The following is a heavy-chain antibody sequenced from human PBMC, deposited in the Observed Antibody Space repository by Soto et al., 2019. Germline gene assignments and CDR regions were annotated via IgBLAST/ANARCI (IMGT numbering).Heavy chain of an antibody. CDR3: ARFGAYGSESYSLRYNWIDH. V-gene: IGHV3-53*01. J-gene: IGHJ5*02. D-gene: IGHD3-10*01. Sequence: EVQLVDSGGGLIQPGGSLRLSCAASGFSVSSSHMIWVRQAPGKVLEWVSVIYHGGSTYYSVYVKGRFTIFSDKYKNTVSLPMDSLRTEDTAGSNWARFGAYGSESYSLRYNWIDHWGQGTLVTVSS. CDR1: GFSVSSSH. CDR2: IYHGGST.